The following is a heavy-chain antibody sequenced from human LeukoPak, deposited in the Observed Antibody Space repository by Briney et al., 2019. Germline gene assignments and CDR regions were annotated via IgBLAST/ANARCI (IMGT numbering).Heavy chain of an antibody. Sequence: GGPLRLSCAASGFTFSSYGMHWVRQAPGKGLEWVAFIRYDGSNKYYADSVKGRFTISRDNSKNTLYLQMNSLRAEDTAVYYCAKGSSKYGDYINYYGMDVWGQGTTVTVSS. D-gene: IGHD4-17*01. J-gene: IGHJ6*02. CDR1: GFTFSSYG. V-gene: IGHV3-30*02. CDR2: IRYDGSNK. CDR3: AKGSSKYGDYINYYGMDV.